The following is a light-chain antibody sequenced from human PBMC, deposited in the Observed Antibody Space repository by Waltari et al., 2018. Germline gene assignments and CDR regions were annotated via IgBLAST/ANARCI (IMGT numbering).Light chain of an antibody. CDR3: HQYGVTPLFT. Sequence: EFVLTQSPGTLSLSPGETATLSCRASQTAAGNYLSWYQQKPGQAPGLLMYKTSNRATGIPDRFIGSGSGTDFTLTISRLEPEDSAVYYCHQYGVTPLFTFGPGTKVDIK. J-gene: IGKJ3*01. V-gene: IGKV3-20*01. CDR2: KTS. CDR1: QTAAGNY.